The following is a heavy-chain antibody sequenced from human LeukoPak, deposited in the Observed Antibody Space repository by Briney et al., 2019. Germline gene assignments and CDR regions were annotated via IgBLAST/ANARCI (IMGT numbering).Heavy chain of an antibody. J-gene: IGHJ4*02. Sequence: ASVKVSCKASGGTFSRYFISWVRQAPGQRPEWVGWINAGNGDTKYSQNFQDRVTITRDTSANTAYMELSSLTSEDTALYYCARDDCGDTCYPGGYWGQGTLVTVSS. CDR1: GGTFSRYF. CDR3: ARDDCGDTCYPGGY. D-gene: IGHD2-21*01. CDR2: INAGNGDT. V-gene: IGHV1-3*01.